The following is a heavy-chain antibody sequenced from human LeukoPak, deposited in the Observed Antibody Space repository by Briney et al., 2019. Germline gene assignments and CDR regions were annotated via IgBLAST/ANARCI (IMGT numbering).Heavy chain of an antibody. CDR1: GGSFSGYY. CDR3: ARYATIFGVVIGFDP. Sequence: PSETLSLTCAVYGGSFSGYYWSWIRQPPGKGLEWIGEINHSGGTNYNPSLKSRVTISVDTSKNQFSLKLSSVTAADTAVYYCARYATIFGVVIGFDPWGQGTLVTVSS. V-gene: IGHV4-34*01. D-gene: IGHD3-3*01. CDR2: INHSGGT. J-gene: IGHJ5*02.